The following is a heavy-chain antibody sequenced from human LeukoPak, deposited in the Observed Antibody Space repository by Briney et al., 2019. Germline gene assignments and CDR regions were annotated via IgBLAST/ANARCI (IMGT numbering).Heavy chain of an antibody. CDR2: INYSGST. J-gene: IGHJ4*02. Sequence: PSETLSLTCTVSGGSISSGYFYWGWIRQPPGKGLEWIGSINYSGSTYYNPSLKSRVTISVDTSKNQFSLKLSSVTAADTAVYYCGYSSGWYVFDYWGQGTLVTVSS. D-gene: IGHD6-19*01. CDR3: GYSSGWYVFDY. CDR1: GGSISSGYFY. V-gene: IGHV4-39*01.